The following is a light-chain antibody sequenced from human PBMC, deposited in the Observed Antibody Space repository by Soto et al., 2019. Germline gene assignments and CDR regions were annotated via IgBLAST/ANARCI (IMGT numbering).Light chain of an antibody. Sequence: ATQMTQSPSSLSASVGDRITITCRASLDIGSDLSWYEQKPGKAPTLLIYAASNLQSGVPSRFRGSRSGTEFTLTVSILQPEDFATYYCLQDHDDSWTFGQGTKVDIK. J-gene: IGKJ1*01. CDR1: LDIGSD. CDR2: AAS. V-gene: IGKV1-6*01. CDR3: LQDHDDSWT.